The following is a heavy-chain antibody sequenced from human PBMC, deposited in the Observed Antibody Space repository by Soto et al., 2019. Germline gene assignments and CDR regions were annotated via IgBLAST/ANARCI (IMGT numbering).Heavy chain of an antibody. CDR3: ARETTVAKRGAIRY. V-gene: IGHV3-7*01. CDR1: GFTFSSYW. J-gene: IGHJ4*02. Sequence: GGSLRLSCAASGFTFSSYWMSWVRQAPGKGLEWVANIKQDGSEKYYVDSVKGRFTISRDNAKNSLYLQMNSLRAEDTAVYYCARETTVAKRGAIRYWGQGTLVTVSS. D-gene: IGHD4-4*01. CDR2: IKQDGSEK.